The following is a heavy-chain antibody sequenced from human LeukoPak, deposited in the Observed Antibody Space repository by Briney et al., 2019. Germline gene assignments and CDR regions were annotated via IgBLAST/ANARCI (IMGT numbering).Heavy chain of an antibody. CDR1: GYTFTGYY. V-gene: IGHV1-2*02. J-gene: IGHJ4*02. CDR3: ARASQIMVRGVISLAY. Sequence: VASVKVSCKASGYTFTGYYMHWVRQAPGQGLEWMGWIKPNGGGTNYAQKFQGRVTMTRDTSISTAYMELSRLRSDDTAVYYCARASQIMVRGVISLAYWGQGTLVTVSS. D-gene: IGHD3-10*01. CDR2: IKPNGGGT.